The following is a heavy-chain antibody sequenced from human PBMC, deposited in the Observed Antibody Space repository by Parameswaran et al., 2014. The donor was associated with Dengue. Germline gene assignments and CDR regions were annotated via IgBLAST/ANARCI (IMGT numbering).Heavy chain of an antibody. CDR3: ARGTDGYNRDWFDP. CDR2: MNPNSGNT. V-gene: IGHV1-8*01. D-gene: IGHD5-24*01. J-gene: IGHJ5*02. Sequence: WVRQAPGQGLEWMGWMNPNSGNTGYAQKFQGRVTMTRNTSISTAYMELSSLRPEDTAVYYCARGTDGYNRDWFDPWGQGTLVTVSS.